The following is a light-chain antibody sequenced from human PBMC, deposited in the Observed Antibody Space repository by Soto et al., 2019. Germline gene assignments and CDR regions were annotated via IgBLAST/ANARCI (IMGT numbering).Light chain of an antibody. CDR3: RQYNNWPTS. Sequence: EIVMTQSPATLSVSPGERATLSCRASQSVSSNLAWYQQKPGQAPRSLIYGESTRATGIPARFSGSGSGTEFTITISSLQSEDFAVYYCRQYNNWPTSFGQGTKLEIK. CDR1: QSVSSN. J-gene: IGKJ2*01. CDR2: GES. V-gene: IGKV3-15*01.